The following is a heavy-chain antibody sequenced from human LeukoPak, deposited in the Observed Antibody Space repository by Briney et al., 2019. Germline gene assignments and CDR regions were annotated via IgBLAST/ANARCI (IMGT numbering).Heavy chain of an antibody. J-gene: IGHJ4*02. CDR3: ARARVAYSAYYFDY. CDR1: GDSISNYS. CDR2: IYYTGNT. V-gene: IGHV4-59*01. D-gene: IGHD2-15*01. Sequence: PSETLSLTCTASGDSISNYSWSWIRQPPGKGLEWIGDIYYTGNTNYKPSLKSRFTMSADTSRNQFSLRLRSVTAADTAVYYCARARVAYSAYYFDYWGRGTLVTVSS.